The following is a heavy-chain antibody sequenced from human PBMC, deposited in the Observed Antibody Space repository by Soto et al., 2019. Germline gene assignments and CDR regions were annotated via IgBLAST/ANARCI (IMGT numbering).Heavy chain of an antibody. V-gene: IGHV4-59*01. CDR1: GGSISSYY. CDR3: ARSGPPAGY. J-gene: IGHJ4*02. Sequence: SETLSLTCTVSGGSISSYYWGWIRQPPGKGLEWIGYIYYNGNTNYAQKLQGRVTMTTDTSTTTAYMELRSLRSDDTAVYYCARSGPPAGYWGQGTLVTVSS. CDR2: IYYNGNT. D-gene: IGHD3-10*01.